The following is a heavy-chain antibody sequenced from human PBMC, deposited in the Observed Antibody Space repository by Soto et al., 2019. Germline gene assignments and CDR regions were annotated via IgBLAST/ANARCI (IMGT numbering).Heavy chain of an antibody. D-gene: IGHD1-26*01. J-gene: IGHJ4*02. Sequence: QVQLVHSGAEVKKPGSSVKVSCKASGGTFSSYTISWVRQAPGQGLEWMGRIIPILGIANYAQNYHGRVTITADKSTSTAYKELSSLRSENTAVYYYDRDRWRTPWVWGKGTLITVSS. CDR1: GGTFSSYT. V-gene: IGHV1-69*04. CDR3: DRDRWRTPWV. CDR2: IIPILGIA.